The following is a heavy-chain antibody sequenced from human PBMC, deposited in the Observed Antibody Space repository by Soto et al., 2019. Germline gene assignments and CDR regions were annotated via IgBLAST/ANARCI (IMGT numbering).Heavy chain of an antibody. J-gene: IGHJ4*02. CDR3: AREDIVVVVAAVDY. CDR2: ISYDGSDK. V-gene: IGHV3-30*03. Sequence: GGSLRLSCAVSGFTFSIYGMQWVRQAPGKGLECVAGISYDGSDKYYVDSVKGRFTISRDNSKNTLYLQMNSLRAEDTAVYYCAREDIVVVVAAVDYWGQGTLVTVSS. D-gene: IGHD2-15*01. CDR1: GFTFSIYG.